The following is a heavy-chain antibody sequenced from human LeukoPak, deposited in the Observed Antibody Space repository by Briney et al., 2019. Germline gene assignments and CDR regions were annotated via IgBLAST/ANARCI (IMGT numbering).Heavy chain of an antibody. V-gene: IGHV4-39*07. D-gene: IGHD5-18*01. CDR3: ASKVEYSYVYGY. CDR1: GGSISSSSYY. J-gene: IGHJ4*02. CDR2: IYYSGIT. Sequence: PSETLSLTCTVSGGSISSSSYYWGWIRQPPGKGLEWIGGIYYSGITYYNPSLKSRVTISVDTSKNQFSLTLTSVTAADTAVYYCASKVEYSYVYGYWGQRTIVTVSS.